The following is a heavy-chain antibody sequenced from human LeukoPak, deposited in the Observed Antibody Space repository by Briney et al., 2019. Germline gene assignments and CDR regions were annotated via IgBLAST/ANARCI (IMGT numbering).Heavy chain of an antibody. Sequence: SQTLSLTCTVSGDSVIRGDYRWTWIRQPPGKGLEWIGYTYFTGSPYFNPSLKRRVAISIDTSKNQFSLQLTSVPVPDTAVYYCARVQKSNSGYYYPADSWGPGTLVPVSS. CDR2: TYFTGSP. J-gene: IGHJ4*02. CDR3: ARVQKSNSGYYYPADS. D-gene: IGHD3-22*01. CDR1: GDSVIRGDYR. V-gene: IGHV4-30-4*01.